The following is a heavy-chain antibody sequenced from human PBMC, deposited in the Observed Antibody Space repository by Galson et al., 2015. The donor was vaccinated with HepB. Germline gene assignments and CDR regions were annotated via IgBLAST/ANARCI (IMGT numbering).Heavy chain of an antibody. D-gene: IGHD3-3*01. V-gene: IGHV1-18*01. CDR3: ARSITIFGVVITPISYYYYMDV. J-gene: IGHJ6*03. CDR2: IGAYNGNT. CDR1: GYTFTSYG. Sequence: SVKVSCKASGYTFTSYGISWVRQAPGQGLEWMGWIGAYNGNTNYAQKLQGRVTMTTDTSTSTAYMELRSLRSDDTAVYYCARSITIFGVVITPISYYYYMDVWGKGTTVTVSS.